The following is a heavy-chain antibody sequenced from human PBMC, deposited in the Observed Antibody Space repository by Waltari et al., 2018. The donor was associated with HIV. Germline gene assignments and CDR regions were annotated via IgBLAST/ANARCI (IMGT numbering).Heavy chain of an antibody. CDR2: SSSSSIYI. D-gene: IGHD3-22*01. J-gene: IGHJ6*02. V-gene: IGHV3-21*01. CDR1: GFTFSSYS. Sequence: EVQLVEYGGGLVKPGGSLRLSCAASGFTFSSYSMNWVRQAPGKGLEGVSSSSSSSIYISYADSVKGRFTISRDNAKNSLYLQMNSLRAEDTAVYYCARQDSSGGNYYYGMDVWGQGTTVTVSS. CDR3: ARQDSSGGNYYYGMDV.